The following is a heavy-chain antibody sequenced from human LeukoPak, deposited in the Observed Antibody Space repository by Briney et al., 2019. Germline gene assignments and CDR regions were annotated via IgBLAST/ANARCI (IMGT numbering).Heavy chain of an antibody. D-gene: IGHD2-21*01. Sequence: SETLSLTCTVSGGSFSSGSYYWSWIRQPPGKGLEWIGYIYYSGSTNYNPSLKSQVTISVDTSKNQFSLKLSSVTAADTAVYYCARRDGYNWFDPWGQGTLVTVSS. CDR1: GGSFSSGSYY. J-gene: IGHJ5*02. V-gene: IGHV4-61*01. CDR2: IYYSGST. CDR3: ARRDGYNWFDP.